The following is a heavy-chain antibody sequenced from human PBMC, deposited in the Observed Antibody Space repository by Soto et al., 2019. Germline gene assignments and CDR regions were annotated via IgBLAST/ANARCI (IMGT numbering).Heavy chain of an antibody. D-gene: IGHD6-6*01. J-gene: IGHJ5*02. V-gene: IGHV1-69*01. Sequence: QVQLVQSGAEVKKPGSSVKVPCKASGGTFSSYAISWVRQAPGQGLEWMGGIIPIFGTANYAQKFQGRVTITADESTSTAYMELSSLRSEDTAVYYCARVRGDARPHWFDPWGQGTLVTVSS. CDR3: ARVRGDARPHWFDP. CDR1: GGTFSSYA. CDR2: IIPIFGTA.